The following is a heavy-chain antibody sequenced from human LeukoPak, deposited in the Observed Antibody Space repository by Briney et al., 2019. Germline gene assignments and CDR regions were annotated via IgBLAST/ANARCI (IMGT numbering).Heavy chain of an antibody. V-gene: IGHV3-48*03. Sequence: PGGSLRLSCAASGFTFRNYEMNWVRQAPGKGLEWVSYISSSGSTIFYAASVKGRFTISRDNARNSVYLQMNSLSAEDTAVYYCAREEARGLDYWGQGTAVTVSS. CDR2: ISSSGSTI. CDR3: AREEARGLDY. CDR1: GFTFRNYE. J-gene: IGHJ4*02.